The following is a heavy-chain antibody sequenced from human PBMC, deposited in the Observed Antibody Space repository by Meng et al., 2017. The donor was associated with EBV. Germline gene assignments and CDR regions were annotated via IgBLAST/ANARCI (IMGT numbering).Heavy chain of an antibody. CDR3: ARPFPSIVSPRLDPFGD. V-gene: IGHV4-39*01. J-gene: IGHJ4*02. CDR2: AHYSGRT. Sequence: QLQLQESGPXQVKPXXXPSLTCTXSGYSISSFYYWAWLRQPPGRGLEWIGSAHYSGRTYYSPSLRSRVTVSIDTSKNQFSLRLTSVTAADTALYYCARPFPSIVSPRLDPFGDWGQGALVTVSS. D-gene: IGHD5/OR15-5a*01. CDR1: GYSISSFYY.